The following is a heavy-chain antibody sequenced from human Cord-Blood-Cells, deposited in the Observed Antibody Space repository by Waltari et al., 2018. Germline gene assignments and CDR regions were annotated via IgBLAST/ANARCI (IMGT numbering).Heavy chain of an antibody. CDR3: ARGIPDY. V-gene: IGHV4-34*01. Sequence: QVQLPQWGAGLLKLSETLSLSCAVYGGSFSGYYWSWIRQPPGKGLEWIGEINHSGSTNYNPSLKSRVTISVDTSKNQFSLKLSSVTAADTAVYYCARGIPDYWGQGTLVTVSS. CDR2: INHSGST. J-gene: IGHJ4*02. CDR1: GGSFSGYY.